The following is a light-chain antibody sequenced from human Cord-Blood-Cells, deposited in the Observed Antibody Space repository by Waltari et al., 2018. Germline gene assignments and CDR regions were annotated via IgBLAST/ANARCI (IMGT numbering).Light chain of an antibody. CDR3: QQYDNPLAIFT. J-gene: IGKJ3*01. Sequence: DIQMTQSPSSLSASVGDRVTITCQASQDISNYLNWYQQKPGKAPKLLIYDASNLETGVPSRFSGSGSGTDFTFTISSLQPEDIATYYCQQYDNPLAIFTFGPGTKVDIK. CDR2: DAS. CDR1: QDISNY. V-gene: IGKV1-33*01.